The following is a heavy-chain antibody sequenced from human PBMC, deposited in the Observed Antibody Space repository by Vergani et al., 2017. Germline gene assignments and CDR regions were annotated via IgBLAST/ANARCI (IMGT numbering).Heavy chain of an antibody. V-gene: IGHV3-21*01. D-gene: IGHD2-2*01. CDR1: GFTFSSYS. CDR2: ISSSSSYI. Sequence: EVQLVESGGGLVKPGGSLRLSCVASGFTFSSYSMNWVRQAPGNGLEWVSSISSSSSYIYYADTVKGRFTISRDNAKNSLYLQMNSLRAEDTAVYYCARDLLGYCSSTSCLGHYYYYMDVWGKGTTVTVSS. J-gene: IGHJ6*03. CDR3: ARDLLGYCSSTSCLGHYYYYMDV.